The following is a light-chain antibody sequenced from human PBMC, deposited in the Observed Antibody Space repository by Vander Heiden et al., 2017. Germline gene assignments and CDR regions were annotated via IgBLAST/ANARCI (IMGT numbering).Light chain of an antibody. CDR2: ATS. J-gene: IGKJ4*01. CDR3: RQSDNMPHT. Sequence: DIQMTQSRSSLSASVGDRVTITCRASQSITIYLNWYQQNPGKAPKLLIYATSSLQSRVPSRFSGSGSWTDFTLSISMLQPEDFATYYCRQSDNMPHTFGGGTKVXIK. V-gene: IGKV1-39*01. CDR1: QSITIY.